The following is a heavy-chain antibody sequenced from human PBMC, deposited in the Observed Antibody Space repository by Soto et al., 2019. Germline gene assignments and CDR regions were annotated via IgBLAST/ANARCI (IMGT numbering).Heavy chain of an antibody. V-gene: IGHV1-69*12. CDR1: GGTFSSYA. CDR2: IIPIFGTA. J-gene: IGHJ5*02. CDR3: XXXRGPSSGYYPYWFDP. Sequence: QVQLVQSGAEVKKPGSSVKVSCKASGGTFSSYAISWVRQAPGQGLEWMGEIIPIFGTANYAQKFQGRVTITADESTSTAXXXXXSLXXXXTAVXXCXXXRGPSSGYYPYWFDPWGQGTLVTVSS. D-gene: IGHD3-22*01.